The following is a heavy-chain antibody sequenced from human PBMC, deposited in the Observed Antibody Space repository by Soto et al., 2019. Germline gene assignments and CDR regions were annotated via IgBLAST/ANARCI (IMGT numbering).Heavy chain of an antibody. CDR3: ARVTLKAGNWPDP. Sequence: ASVKVSCKASGYTFTDYFIHWVRQAPGQGFEWMGWINPKSRGTTYAQKFQGRVTMTRDTSNTTAYMELRGLRSDDAAVYYCARVTLKAGNWPDPWGQGTLVTVSS. CDR1: GYTFTDYF. V-gene: IGHV1-2*02. CDR2: INPKSRGT. J-gene: IGHJ5*02.